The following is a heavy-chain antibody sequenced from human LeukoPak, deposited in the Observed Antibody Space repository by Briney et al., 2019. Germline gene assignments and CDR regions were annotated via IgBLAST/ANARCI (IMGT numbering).Heavy chain of an antibody. V-gene: IGHV4-61*02. J-gene: IGHJ6*03. CDR3: ARQSYGDYTFNYYYYMDV. D-gene: IGHD4-17*01. CDR1: GGSISSGSYY. CDR2: IYTSGSS. Sequence: SETLSHTCTVSGGSISSGSYYWTWIRQPAGKGLELIGRIYTSGSSSYNPSLKSRVTISVDTSKNQFSLKLSSVTAADTAVYYCARQSYGDYTFNYYYYMDVWGKGTTVTISS.